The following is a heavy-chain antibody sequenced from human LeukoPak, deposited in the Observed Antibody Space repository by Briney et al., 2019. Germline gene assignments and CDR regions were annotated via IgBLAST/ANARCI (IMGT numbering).Heavy chain of an antibody. J-gene: IGHJ5*02. CDR2: IIPIFGTA. Sequence: SVKVSCKASGGTFSSYTISWVRQAPGQGLEWMGGIIPIFGTASYAQKFRGRVTITADESTSTAYMELSSLRSEDTAVYYCARQGYCTNGVCYSWFDPWGQGTLVTVSS. V-gene: IGHV1-69*13. CDR3: ARQGYCTNGVCYSWFDP. D-gene: IGHD2-8*01. CDR1: GGTFSSYT.